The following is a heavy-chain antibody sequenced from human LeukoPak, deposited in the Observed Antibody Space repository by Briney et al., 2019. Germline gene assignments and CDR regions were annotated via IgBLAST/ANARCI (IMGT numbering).Heavy chain of an antibody. CDR1: GFSLSTSGVG. Sequence: SGPTLVEPTQTLTLTCTFSGFSLSTSGVGVGWIRQPPGKALEWLGFIYWDDDERYRPSLKSRLTITKDTSKNQVVLTMTNMDPVDTATYYCVRRPASSGAYSYFDYWGQATLVTVSS. J-gene: IGHJ4*02. V-gene: IGHV2-5*02. D-gene: IGHD6-19*01. CDR2: IYWDDDE. CDR3: VRRPASSGAYSYFDY.